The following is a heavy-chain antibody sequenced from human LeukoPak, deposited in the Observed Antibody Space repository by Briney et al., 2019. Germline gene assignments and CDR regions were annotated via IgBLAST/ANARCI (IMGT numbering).Heavy chain of an antibody. CDR3: ARGMYYYDSSGWYETDAFDI. Sequence: WASVKISCKASGYTFTSYAMNWVRQAPGQGLEWMGWINTNTGNPTYAQGFTGRFVFSLDTSVSTAYLQISSLKAEDTAVYYCARGMYYYDSSGWYETDAFDIWGQGTMVTVSS. D-gene: IGHD3-22*01. CDR1: GYTFTSYA. CDR2: INTNTGNP. V-gene: IGHV7-4-1*02. J-gene: IGHJ3*02.